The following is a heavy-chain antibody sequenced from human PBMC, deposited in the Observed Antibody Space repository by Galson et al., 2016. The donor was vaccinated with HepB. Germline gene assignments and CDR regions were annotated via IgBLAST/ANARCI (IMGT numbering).Heavy chain of an antibody. J-gene: IGHJ4*02. CDR2: IDGPTPNT. V-gene: IGHV3-23*01. CDR3: TTWLSHHFDY. CDR1: GFTFRNYA. Sequence: SLRLSCAAPGFTFRNYALSCVRRAPGKGLEWVSHIDGPTPNTHYADSVRGRFSIYRDNSRDTLYLQMDSLTAEDSAIYYCTTWLSHHFDYWGQGTRVTVSS. D-gene: IGHD6-19*01.